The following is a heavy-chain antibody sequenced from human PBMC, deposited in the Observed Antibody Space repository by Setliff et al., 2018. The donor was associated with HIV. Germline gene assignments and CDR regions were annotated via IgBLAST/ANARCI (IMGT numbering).Heavy chain of an antibody. CDR3: ARDVAVAGTEF. V-gene: IGHV3-11*04. Sequence: GGSLRLSCAASGFTFSDFSMSWIRQAPGKGLEWISYISSSDNTMYYADSVKGRFTISRDNAKNSLYLQMNSLRAEDTAVYFCARDVAVAGTEFWGQGTQVTVSS. CDR2: ISSSDNTM. J-gene: IGHJ4*02. D-gene: IGHD6-19*01. CDR1: GFTFSDFS.